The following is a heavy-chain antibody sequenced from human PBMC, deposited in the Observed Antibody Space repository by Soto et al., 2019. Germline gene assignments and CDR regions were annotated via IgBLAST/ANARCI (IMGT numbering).Heavy chain of an antibody. CDR1: GFTFSSYG. Sequence: PGGSLRLSCAASGFTFSSYGMHWVRQAPGKGLEWVAVISYDGSNKYYADSVKGRFTISRDNSKNTLYLQMNSLRAEDTAVYYCARGYYYDSSGSLGYWGQGTLVTVSS. D-gene: IGHD3-22*01. J-gene: IGHJ4*02. V-gene: IGHV3-30*03. CDR2: ISYDGSNK. CDR3: ARGYYYDSSGSLGY.